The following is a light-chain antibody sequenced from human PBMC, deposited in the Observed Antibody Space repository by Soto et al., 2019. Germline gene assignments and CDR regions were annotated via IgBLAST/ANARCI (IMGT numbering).Light chain of an antibody. Sequence: EIVLTQSPGTGSLSPGERASLCCMASQSVSSSYLAWYQQKPGQAPRLLIYGASSRATGIPDRFSGSGSGTDFTLTISRLEPEDFAVYYCQQYRSAPLTFGQGTKVDIK. CDR2: GAS. J-gene: IGKJ1*01. CDR1: QSVSSSY. CDR3: QQYRSAPLT. V-gene: IGKV3-20*01.